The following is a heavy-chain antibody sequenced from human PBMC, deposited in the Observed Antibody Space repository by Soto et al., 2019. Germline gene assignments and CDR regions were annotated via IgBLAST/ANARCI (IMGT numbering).Heavy chain of an antibody. J-gene: IGHJ5*02. D-gene: IGHD6-19*01. CDR1: GDSVSRGSYY. V-gene: IGHV4-61*01. Sequence: SETLSLTCTVSGDSVSRGSYYWCWIRQPPGKGLEWIGYIYYSGSTNYNPSLKSRVTISVDTSKNQFSLKLSSVTAADTAVYYCARDRGYSSGWFSTNWFDPWGQGTLVTVSS. CDR3: ARDRGYSSGWFSTNWFDP. CDR2: IYYSGST.